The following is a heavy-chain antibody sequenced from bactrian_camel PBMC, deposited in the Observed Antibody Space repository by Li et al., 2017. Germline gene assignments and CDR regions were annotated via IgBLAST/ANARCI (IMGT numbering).Heavy chain of an antibody. J-gene: IGHJ6*01. CDR3: KAEDKYQLRGFCPPL. V-gene: IGHV3S53*01. Sequence: HVQLVESGGGSVQTGGSLRLSCAVVGYTDCNYAMSWYRQAPRKEREFVAEVQRSGGTTYADSVKGRFTISQDNAKTTVSLQMNSLKPEDTATYYCKAEDKYQLRGFCPPLWGQGTQVTVSS. CDR1: GYTDCNYA. CDR2: VQRSGGT.